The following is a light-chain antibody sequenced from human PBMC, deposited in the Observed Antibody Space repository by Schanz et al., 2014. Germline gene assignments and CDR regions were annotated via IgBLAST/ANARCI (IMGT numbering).Light chain of an antibody. CDR3: QQYGSSPGT. V-gene: IGKV3-20*01. J-gene: IGKJ1*01. CDR1: QSVSSN. Sequence: EIVLTQSPGTLSLSPGERATLSCRASQSVSSNLAWYQQKPGQAPRLLIYAASNRATGIPARFGGSGSGTDFTLTISSLKPEDFALYYCQQYGSSPGTFGQGTKVEIK. CDR2: AAS.